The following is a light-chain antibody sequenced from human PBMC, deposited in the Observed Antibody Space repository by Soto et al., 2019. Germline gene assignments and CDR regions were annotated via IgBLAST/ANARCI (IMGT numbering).Light chain of an antibody. CDR3: NSFTTSSTNV. J-gene: IGLJ1*01. Sequence: QSVLTQPRSVSGSPGQSVTISCTGTSSDFGGYNYVSRYQHHPGKAPKLMIYDVSERPSGVPDRFSGSKSGNTASLTISGLQAEDEADYYCNSFTTSSTNVFGTGTKVTVL. CDR2: DVS. V-gene: IGLV2-11*01. CDR1: SSDFGGYNY.